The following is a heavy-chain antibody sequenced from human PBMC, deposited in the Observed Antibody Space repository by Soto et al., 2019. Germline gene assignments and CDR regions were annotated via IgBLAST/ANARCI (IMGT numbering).Heavy chain of an antibody. Sequence: PGGSLRLSCAASGFTFSSYAMHWVRQAPGKGLEWVAVISYDGSNKYYADSVKGRFTISKDTSKNQVVLTMTNMDPVDTATYYCARIIDIYGLDVWGQGITVTVSS. J-gene: IGHJ6*02. CDR3: ARIIDIYGLDV. CDR1: GFTFSSYA. D-gene: IGHD3-9*01. CDR2: ISYDGSNK. V-gene: IGHV3-30*14.